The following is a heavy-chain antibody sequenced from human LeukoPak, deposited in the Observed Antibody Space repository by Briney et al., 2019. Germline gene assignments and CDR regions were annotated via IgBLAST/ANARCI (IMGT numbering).Heavy chain of an antibody. V-gene: IGHV6-1*01. Sequence: SQTLSLTCVISGDSVPSNSVAWNWIRQSPSRGLEWLARTYYRSKWQNDYEASVKSRITINPDTSKNQFSLQLKSVTPDDTAVYYCARSVVGGYFDFWGQGTLVTVSS. D-gene: IGHD4-23*01. CDR1: GDSVPSNSVA. CDR3: ARSVVGGYFDF. CDR2: TYYRSKWQN. J-gene: IGHJ4*02.